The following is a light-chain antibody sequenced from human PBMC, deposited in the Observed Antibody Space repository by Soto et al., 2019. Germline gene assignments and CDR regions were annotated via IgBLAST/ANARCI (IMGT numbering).Light chain of an antibody. V-gene: IGLV2-23*02. CDR1: SSDVGNYNL. J-gene: IGLJ2*01. Sequence: QSALTQPASVSGSPGQSITISCTGTSSDVGNYNLVSWFQQHPGKAPKLIIYEINKRPSGVFNRFSGSKSGNTASLTISGLQAEDEADYYCSSYAESADLIFGGGTQLTVL. CDR3: SSYAESADLI. CDR2: EIN.